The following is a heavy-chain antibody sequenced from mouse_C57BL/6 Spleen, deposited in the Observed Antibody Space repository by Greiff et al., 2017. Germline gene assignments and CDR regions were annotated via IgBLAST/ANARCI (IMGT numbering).Heavy chain of an antibody. CDR3: APIYYYGGSDIDY. CDR1: GYAFSSSW. D-gene: IGHD1-1*01. J-gene: IGHJ2*01. CDR2: IYPGDGDP. V-gene: IGHV1-82*01. Sequence: VQLQQSGPELVKPGASVKISCKASGYAFSSSWMNWVKPRPGKGLEWIGRIYPGDGDPNYNGKFKGKATLTADKYSSTAYMQLSSLTSEDSAVYFCAPIYYYGGSDIDYWGQGSTLTVCS.